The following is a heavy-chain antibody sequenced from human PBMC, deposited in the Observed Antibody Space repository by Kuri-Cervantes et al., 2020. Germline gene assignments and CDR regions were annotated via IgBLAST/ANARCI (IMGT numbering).Heavy chain of an antibody. Sequence: SVKVSCKASGGTFSSYAISWVRQAPGQGLEWMGGIIPIFGTANYAQKFQGRVTITTDESTSTAYMELSSLRSEDTAVYYCTTGYDYVWGSLRSAFNIWGQGTMVTVSS. J-gene: IGHJ3*02. D-gene: IGHD3-16*01. CDR1: GGTFSSYA. V-gene: IGHV1-69*05. CDR2: IIPIFGTA. CDR3: TTGYDYVWGSLRSAFNI.